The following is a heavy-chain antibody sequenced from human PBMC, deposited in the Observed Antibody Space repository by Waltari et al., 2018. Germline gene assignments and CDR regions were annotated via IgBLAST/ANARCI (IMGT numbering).Heavy chain of an antibody. CDR1: GFTFSSYA. CDR3: AKTPQYDSWNWFDP. J-gene: IGHJ5*02. CDR2: IGGSGGRT. Sequence: EVQLLESGGGLVQPGGSLRLSCAASGFTFSSYAMSWVRQAPGKGLEWVSAIGGSGGRTYYADSVKGRFTISRDNAKNTLYLQMNSRRAEDTAVYYCAKTPQYDSWNWFDPWGQGTLVTVSS. V-gene: IGHV3-23*01. D-gene: IGHD3-3*01.